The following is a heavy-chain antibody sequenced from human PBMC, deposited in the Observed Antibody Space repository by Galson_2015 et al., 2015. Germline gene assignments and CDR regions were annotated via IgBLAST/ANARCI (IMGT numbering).Heavy chain of an antibody. CDR3: VRDRRCSGGSCSHYFGMDV. V-gene: IGHV1-18*04. Sequence: SVKVSCKASGYIFTSYGISWVRQAPGQGLEWMGWISGYNGNTNYAQNLQGRVTMTTDTSTSIAYMELRSLKYDDAAVYYCVRDRRCSGGSCSHYFGMDVWGQGTTVSVSS. D-gene: IGHD2-15*01. CDR2: ISGYNGNT. CDR1: GYIFTSYG. J-gene: IGHJ6*02.